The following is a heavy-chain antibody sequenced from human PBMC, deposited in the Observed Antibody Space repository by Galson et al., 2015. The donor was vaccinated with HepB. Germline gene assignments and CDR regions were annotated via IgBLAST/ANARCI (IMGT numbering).Heavy chain of an antibody. Sequence: SLRLSCAASGFTFRSYWMNWVRQAPGKGLEWVAHINQDGSSKYYVDSVKGRFTISRDNAKDSVYLQLDSLRAEDTAVYYCARRISLVRGIFTKPDYYYGMDVWGQGTTVTVAS. CDR3: ARRISLVRGIFTKPDYYYGMDV. D-gene: IGHD3-10*01. J-gene: IGHJ6*02. V-gene: IGHV3-7*03. CDR2: INQDGSSK. CDR1: GFTFRSYW.